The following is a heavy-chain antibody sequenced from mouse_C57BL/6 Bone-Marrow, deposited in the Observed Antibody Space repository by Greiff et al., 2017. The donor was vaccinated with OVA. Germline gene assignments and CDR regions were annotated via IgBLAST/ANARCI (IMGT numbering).Heavy chain of an antibody. CDR3: ARTYYYGSSYDKFDY. V-gene: IGHV1-19*01. J-gene: IGHJ2*01. CDR2: INPYNGGT. Sequence: EVKLVESGPVLVKPGASVKMSCKASGYTFTDYYMNWVKQSHGKSLEWIGVINPYNGGTSYNQKFKGKATLTVDKSSSTASMELNSLTSEDSAVYYCARTYYYGSSYDKFDYWGQGTTLTVSS. D-gene: IGHD1-1*01. CDR1: GYTFTDYY.